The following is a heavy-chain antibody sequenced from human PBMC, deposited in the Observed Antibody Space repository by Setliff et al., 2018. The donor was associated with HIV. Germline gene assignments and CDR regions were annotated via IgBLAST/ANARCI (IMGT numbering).Heavy chain of an antibody. CDR1: GGSLNRYY. CDR3: ARRAYSPGPFWYFDI. D-gene: IGHD5-18*01. J-gene: IGHJ2*01. Sequence: SETLSLTCSVSGGSLNRYYWSWIRQAPGKGLEWLGYIYYSGGTNYNSHPSLKSRVTILVDPSKNQFSLRLSSVTAADTAIYYCARRAYSPGPFWYFDIWGRGTLVTSPQ. CDR2: IYYSGGT. V-gene: IGHV4-59*12.